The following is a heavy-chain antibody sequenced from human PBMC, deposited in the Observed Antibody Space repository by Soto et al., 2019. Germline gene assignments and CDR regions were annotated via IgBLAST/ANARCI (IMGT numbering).Heavy chain of an antibody. V-gene: IGHV1-69*13. CDR3: ASRRVVVAAKYNWFDP. Sequence: ASVKVSCKASGGTFSSYAISWVRQAPGQGLEWMGGIIPIFGTANYAQKFQGRVTITADESTSTAYMELSSLRSEDTAVYYCASRRVVVAAKYNWFDPWGQGTLVTVSS. J-gene: IGHJ5*02. D-gene: IGHD2-15*01. CDR2: IIPIFGTA. CDR1: GGTFSSYA.